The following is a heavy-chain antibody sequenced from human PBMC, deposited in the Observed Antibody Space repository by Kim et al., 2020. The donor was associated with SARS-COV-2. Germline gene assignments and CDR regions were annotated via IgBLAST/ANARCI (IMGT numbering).Heavy chain of an antibody. CDR3: VRSENRFDP. V-gene: IGHV6-1*01. CDR1: GDRVSRNSVA. Sequence: SQTLSLTCVISGDRVSRNSVAWHWIRQSPSRGLEWLGRTYYTSKWSNDYAASVKSRITITPDTSRNQFSLQLKSVTPEDTAIYYCVRSENRFDPWGQGTLVTVTS. CDR2: TYYTSKWSN. J-gene: IGHJ5*02.